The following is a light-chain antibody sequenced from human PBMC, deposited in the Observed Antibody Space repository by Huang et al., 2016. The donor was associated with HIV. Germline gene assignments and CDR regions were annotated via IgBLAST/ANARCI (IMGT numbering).Light chain of an antibody. Sequence: EIVLTQAPATLSLSPGDRATLACRASQSVSSSLAWYQQQPGKAPRLLIYDASNRAAGIPARVSGGGSWTDFTLTISSLEPEDFAVYYCQQRSNWPPLTFGGGTKVEIK. CDR2: DAS. CDR1: QSVSSS. V-gene: IGKV3-11*01. CDR3: QQRSNWPPLT. J-gene: IGKJ4*01.